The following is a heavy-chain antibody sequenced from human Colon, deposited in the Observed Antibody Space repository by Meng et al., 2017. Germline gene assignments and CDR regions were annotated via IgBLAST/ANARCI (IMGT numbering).Heavy chain of an antibody. Sequence: QITLQESGPTLVKPTQTLTLTCSISGFALSGVTVAWIRQPPGKALECLAVIYWDDDKRYRPSLESRLTITKDTSKNQVVLTMTNVDPVDTATYYCARARELWGRPLPSPFDYWGPGTLVTVSS. V-gene: IGHV2-5*02. CDR2: IYWDDDK. CDR1: GFALSGVT. J-gene: IGHJ4*02. CDR3: ARARELWGRPLPSPFDY. D-gene: IGHD7-27*01.